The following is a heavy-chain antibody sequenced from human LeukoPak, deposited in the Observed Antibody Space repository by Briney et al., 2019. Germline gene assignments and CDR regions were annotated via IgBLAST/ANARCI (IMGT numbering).Heavy chain of an antibody. V-gene: IGHV1-2*02. J-gene: IGHJ5*02. CDR1: GYTFTGYY. CDR2: INPNSGGT. CDR3: ARAMITFGGVISFNWFDP. D-gene: IGHD3-16*01. Sequence: GPVKVSCKASGYTFTGYYMHWVRQAPGQGLEWMGWINPNSGGTNYAQKFQGRVTMTRDTSISTAYMELSRLRSDDTAVYYCARAMITFGGVISFNWFDPWGQGTLVTVSS.